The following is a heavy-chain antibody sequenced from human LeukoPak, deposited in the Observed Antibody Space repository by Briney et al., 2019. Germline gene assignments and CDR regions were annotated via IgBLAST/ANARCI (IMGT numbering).Heavy chain of an antibody. D-gene: IGHD3-3*01. CDR1: GASLSSYY. V-gene: IGHV4-59*01. CDR2: ISDTGKT. J-gene: IGHJ4*02. Sequence: SETLSLTCSVSGASLSSYYWGWIRQSPGKRLEWLGYISDTGKTDYNPSLKSRGTLSRDTSKNQFSLRLTSVTAADTAVYYCVTGYYEPFDNWGQGTLVTVSS. CDR3: VTGYYEPFDN.